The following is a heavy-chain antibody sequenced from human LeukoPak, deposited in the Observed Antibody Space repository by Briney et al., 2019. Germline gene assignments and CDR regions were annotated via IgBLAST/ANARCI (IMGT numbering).Heavy chain of an antibody. J-gene: IGHJ3*02. Sequence: VASVKVSCKASGYTFTGYYMHWVRQAPGQGLEWMGWMNPNSGNTGYAQKFQGRVTITRNTSISTAYMELSSLRSEDTAVYYCARDLGYGGQNHAFDIWGQGTMVTVSS. CDR1: GYTFTGYY. CDR3: ARDLGYGGQNHAFDI. V-gene: IGHV1-8*03. CDR2: MNPNSGNT. D-gene: IGHD4-23*01.